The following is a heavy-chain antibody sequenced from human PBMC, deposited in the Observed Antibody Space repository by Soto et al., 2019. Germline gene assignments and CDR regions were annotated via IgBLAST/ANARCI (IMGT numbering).Heavy chain of an antibody. CDR3: ARNVIVATFCVDPDFDY. D-gene: IGHD5-12*01. Sequence: LASTASGDTINSTSYYGGWIHQPPGKGLEWIGSIYYSGSTYYNPSLKSRVTISVDTSKNQFSLKLSSVTAADTAVYYCARNVIVATFCVDPDFDYWGQGTLVTVSS. CDR1: GDTINSTSYY. V-gene: IGHV4-39*01. CDR2: IYYSGST. J-gene: IGHJ4*02.